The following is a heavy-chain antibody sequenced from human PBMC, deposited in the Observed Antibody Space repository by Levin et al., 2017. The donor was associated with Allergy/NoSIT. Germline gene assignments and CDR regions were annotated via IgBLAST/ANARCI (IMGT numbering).Heavy chain of an antibody. CDR2: ISWNSGSI. V-gene: IGHV3-9*01. Sequence: GGSLRLSCAASGFTFDDYAMHWVRQAPGKGLEWVSGISWNSGSIGYADSVKGRFTISRDNAKNSLYLQMNSLRAEDTALYYCARGSRDSGSLLKGEYYFDYWGQGTLVTVSS. CDR1: GFTFDDYA. J-gene: IGHJ4*02. D-gene: IGHD1-26*01. CDR3: ARGSRDSGSLLKGEYYFDY.